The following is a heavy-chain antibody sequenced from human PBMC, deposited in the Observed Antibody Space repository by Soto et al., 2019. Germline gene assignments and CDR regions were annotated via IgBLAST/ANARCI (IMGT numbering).Heavy chain of an antibody. Sequence: GGSLRLSCAASGFTFSSYAMSWVRQAPGKGLEWVSAISGSGGSTYYADSVKGRFTISRDNSKNTLYLQMNSLRAEDTAVYYCTLGIAAAGSRLLDYYYGMDVWGQGTKVTVSS. J-gene: IGHJ6*02. D-gene: IGHD6-13*01. CDR2: ISGSGGST. CDR1: GFTFSSYA. CDR3: TLGIAAAGSRLLDYYYGMDV. V-gene: IGHV3-23*01.